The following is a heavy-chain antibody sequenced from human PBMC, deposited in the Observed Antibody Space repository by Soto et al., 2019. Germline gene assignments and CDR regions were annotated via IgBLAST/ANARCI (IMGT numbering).Heavy chain of an antibody. CDR1: GFTFSNYS. V-gene: IGHV3-30*18. CDR3: AKDGGPAYCSSPGCSAEHXDY. Sequence: GGSLRLSCAASGFTFSNYSMHWVRQAPGKGLEWVAIVSYDGDNEYYADSVRGRFFISRDNSRNTLYLQTSSLRHEDTAVYYCAKDGGPAYCSSPGCSAEHXDYWGQGTNVNVSS. CDR2: VSYDGDNE. J-gene: IGHJ4*02. D-gene: IGHD2-2*01.